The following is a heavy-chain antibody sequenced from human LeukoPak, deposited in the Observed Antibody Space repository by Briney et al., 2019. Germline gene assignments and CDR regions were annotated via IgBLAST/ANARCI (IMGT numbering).Heavy chain of an antibody. CDR2: IIPILGIA. CDR1: GGTFSSYT. D-gene: IGHD3-10*01. J-gene: IGHJ4*02. Sequence: GASVKVSCKASGGTFSSYTISWVRRAPGQGLEWMGRIIPILGIANYAQKFQGRVTITADKSTSTAYMELSSLRPEDTAVYYCARADSLTMVRGYYFDYWGQGTLVTVSS. V-gene: IGHV1-69*02. CDR3: ARADSLTMVRGYYFDY.